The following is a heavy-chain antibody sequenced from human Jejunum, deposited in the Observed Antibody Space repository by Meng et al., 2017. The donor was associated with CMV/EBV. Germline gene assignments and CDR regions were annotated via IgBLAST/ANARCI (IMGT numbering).Heavy chain of an antibody. CDR1: TFNNYA. CDR3: ATPVKHYAAWGGYPPFDF. Sequence: TFNNYAMSWVRRAPGQGLEWMGGIISIDGTTKYAEKFRDRVTITADKSTTTAYLEMSSLRSDDTALYYCATPVKHYAAWGGYPPFDFWGQGTLVTVSS. V-gene: IGHV1-69*06. D-gene: IGHD5-12*01. J-gene: IGHJ4*02. CDR2: IISIDGTT.